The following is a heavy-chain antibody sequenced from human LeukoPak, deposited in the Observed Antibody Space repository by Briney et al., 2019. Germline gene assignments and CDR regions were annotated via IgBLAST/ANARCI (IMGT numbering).Heavy chain of an antibody. V-gene: IGHV4-38-2*02. CDR1: TYFISSGYY. D-gene: IGHD6-19*01. CDR3: ARAETYSSGWYDPFFDY. CDR2: IYHSGSS. Sequence: SETLSLTCTVSTYFISSGYYWGWIRRPPGKGLEWIGSIYHSGSSYYNPSLRSRVTISVDTSKNQFSLKLRSVTAADTAVYHCARAETYSSGWYDPFFDYWGQGTLVTVST. J-gene: IGHJ4*02.